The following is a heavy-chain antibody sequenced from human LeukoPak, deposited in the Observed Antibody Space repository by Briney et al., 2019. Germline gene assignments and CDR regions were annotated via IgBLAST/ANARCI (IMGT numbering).Heavy chain of an antibody. CDR2: ISVGSTYT. CDR1: GFSFNIYS. D-gene: IGHD3-16*01. CDR3: ASGIFYASVQTWSPV. V-gene: IGHV3-21*01. Sequence: GGSLRVSCAASGFSFNIYSTNWVRQGPGGGVEWVSSISVGSTYTSYADAVEGRVTISRDDAKKSLYLQMNGLRAEDTAVYYCASGIFYASVQTWSPVWGQGTLVTVSS. J-gene: IGHJ4*02.